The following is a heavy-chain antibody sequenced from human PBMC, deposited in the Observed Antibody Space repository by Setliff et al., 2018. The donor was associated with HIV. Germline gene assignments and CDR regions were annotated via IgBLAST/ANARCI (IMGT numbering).Heavy chain of an antibody. D-gene: IGHD3-10*01. Sequence: SETLSLTCTVSGGSISSSSYYWGWIRQPPGKGLEWIGSIYYSGSTHYNPSLKSRVTISVDTSKNQFSLKLNSVTAADTAVYYCARWHPPYGFWEEDYWGQGTLVTVSS. CDR1: GGSISSSSYY. CDR3: ARWHPPYGFWEEDY. V-gene: IGHV4-39*01. J-gene: IGHJ4*02. CDR2: IYYSGST.